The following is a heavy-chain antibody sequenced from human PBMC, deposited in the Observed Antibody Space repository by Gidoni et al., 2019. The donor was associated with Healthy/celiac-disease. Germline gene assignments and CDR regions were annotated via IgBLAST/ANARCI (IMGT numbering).Heavy chain of an antibody. D-gene: IGHD3-10*01. Sequence: EVQLVEPGGGLVKPGGYLRLSCAASGFTFSSYSMNWVRQAPGKGLEWVSSISSSSSYMYYADSVKGRFTISKDNAKNSLYLQMNSLRAEDTAVYYCARNPTGSYTGLDWFDPWGQGTLVTVSS. CDR3: ARNPTGSYTGLDWFDP. CDR2: ISSSSSYM. J-gene: IGHJ5*02. V-gene: IGHV3-21*01. CDR1: GFTFSSYS.